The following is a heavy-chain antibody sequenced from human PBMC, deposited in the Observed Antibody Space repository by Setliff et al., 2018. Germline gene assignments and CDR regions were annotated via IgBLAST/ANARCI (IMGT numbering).Heavy chain of an antibody. CDR3: ARVTGFLYIDV. V-gene: IGHV4-61*09. D-gene: IGHD3-3*01. CDR1: GGSISSAPYY. Sequence: SETLSLTCTVSGGSISSAPYYWSWIRQPAGKGPEWTGHIYTSWSSNYNPSLKSRVTMSIDTSKNQFSLNLSSVTAADTAVYYCARVTGFLYIDVWGKGTTVTVSS. J-gene: IGHJ6*03. CDR2: IYTSWSS.